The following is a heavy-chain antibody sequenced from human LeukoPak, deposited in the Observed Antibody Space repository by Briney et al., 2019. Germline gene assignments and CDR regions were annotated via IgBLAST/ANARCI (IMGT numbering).Heavy chain of an antibody. CDR1: GFSVSTKY. Sequence: PGGSLRLSCAASGFSVSTKYMNWVRQAPGKGLEWVSILYSGESTYYADSVKGRFIVSRDSSKNTLFLQMNALRVEDTAVYYCARVGDHYHWYLDAWGRGTLVTVSS. CDR2: LYSGEST. D-gene: IGHD3-10*01. V-gene: IGHV3-53*01. CDR3: ARVGDHYHWYLDA. J-gene: IGHJ2*01.